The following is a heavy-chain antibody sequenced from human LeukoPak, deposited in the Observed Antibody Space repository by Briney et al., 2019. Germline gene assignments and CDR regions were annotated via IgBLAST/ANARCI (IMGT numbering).Heavy chain of an antibody. Sequence: GGSLRLSCAASGFTFSSSAMSWVRQAPGKGLEWVSDISGSGDITYYTDSVKGRFTISRDNSKNTMYLQMNNLRAEDTAVYYCARDDRSGYYVLSIWGQGTMVTVSS. V-gene: IGHV3-23*01. CDR1: GFTFSSSA. D-gene: IGHD3-3*01. CDR3: ARDDRSGYYVLSI. J-gene: IGHJ3*02. CDR2: ISGSGDIT.